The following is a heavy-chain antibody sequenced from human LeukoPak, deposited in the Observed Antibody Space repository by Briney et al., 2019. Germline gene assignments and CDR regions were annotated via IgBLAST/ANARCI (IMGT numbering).Heavy chain of an antibody. CDR3: ARDFRAAFDP. V-gene: IGHV3-11*01. J-gene: IGHJ5*02. CDR2: ISSSGNTI. D-gene: IGHD3-10*01. CDR1: GFTFSDYY. Sequence: GGSLRLSCAASGFTFSDYYMGWIRQAPGKGLEWVSYISSSGNTIYYADSVKGRFTVSRDNAKNSLYLQMNSLRAEDTAVYYCARDFRAAFDPWGQGTLVTVSS.